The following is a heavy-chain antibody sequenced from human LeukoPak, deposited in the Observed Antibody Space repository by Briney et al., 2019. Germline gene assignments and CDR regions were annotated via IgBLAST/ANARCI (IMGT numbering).Heavy chain of an antibody. V-gene: IGHV4-34*01. Sequence: PSETLSLTCAVYGGSFSGYYWSWIRQPPGKGLEWIGEINHSGSTNYNPSLKSRVTISVDTSKNQFSLKLSSVTAADTAVYYCARGTRRDGYASLNWFDPWGQEPWSPSPQ. CDR1: GGSFSGYY. CDR2: INHSGST. CDR3: ARGTRRDGYASLNWFDP. D-gene: IGHD5-24*01. J-gene: IGHJ5*02.